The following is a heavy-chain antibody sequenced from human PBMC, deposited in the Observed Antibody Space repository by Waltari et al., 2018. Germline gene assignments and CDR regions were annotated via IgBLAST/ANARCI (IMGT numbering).Heavy chain of an antibody. CDR2: MNPNSGNT. CDR1: GNTFTSYD. CDR3: ARGYSSSWEGWFDP. Sequence: QVQLVPTGAEVKKPGSSVKVSGKAPGNTFTSYDINWVRLATGQGLEWMGWMNPNSGNTGYAQKFQGRVTIPRNTSISTAYMELSSLRSEDTAVYYCARGYSSSWEGWFDPWGQGTLVTVSS. V-gene: IGHV1-8*03. J-gene: IGHJ5*02. D-gene: IGHD6-6*01.